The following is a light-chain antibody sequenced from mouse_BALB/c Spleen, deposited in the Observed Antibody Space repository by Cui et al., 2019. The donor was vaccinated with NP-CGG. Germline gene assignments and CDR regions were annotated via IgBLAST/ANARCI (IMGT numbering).Light chain of an antibody. V-gene: IGLV1*01. J-gene: IGLJ1*01. Sequence: QAVVTQESALTTSPSETVTLTCRSSTGAVTTSNYANWVQEKPDHLFTGLIGGTNNRVPGIPARFSGSLIGDKAALTIKGAQTEDEAIYFCALWYSNHWVFGGGTKLTVL. CDR2: GTN. CDR3: ALWYSNHWV. CDR1: TGAVTTSNY.